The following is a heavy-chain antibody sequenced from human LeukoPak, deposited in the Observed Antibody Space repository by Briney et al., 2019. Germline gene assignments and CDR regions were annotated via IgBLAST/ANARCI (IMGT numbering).Heavy chain of an antibody. V-gene: IGHV3-23*01. J-gene: IGHJ4*02. D-gene: IGHD3-16*01. CDR1: GFTFSSYA. CDR2: IGGTGVRT. Sequence: AGGSLRLSCASSGFTFSSYAMSWVRQAPGKGLEWVSTIGGTGVRTYYADSVKGRFTISRDNSKNTLHLQINSLRAEDTAVYFCAKDRLGGPYFFHYWGQGTLVTVSS. CDR3: AKDRLGGPYFFHY.